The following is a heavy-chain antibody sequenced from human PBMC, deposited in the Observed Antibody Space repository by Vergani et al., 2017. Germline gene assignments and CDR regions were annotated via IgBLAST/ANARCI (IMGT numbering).Heavy chain of an antibody. V-gene: IGHV1-2*02. Sequence: QVQLVQSGAEVKKPGASVKVSCKASGYTFTGYYMHWVRQAPGQGLEWMGWINPNSGGTNYAQKFQGRVTITADESTSTAYMELSSLRSEDTAVYYCARDIPDYDFWSGYSHDAFDIWGQGTMVTVSS. D-gene: IGHD3-3*01. CDR1: GYTFTGYY. CDR3: ARDIPDYDFWSGYSHDAFDI. J-gene: IGHJ3*02. CDR2: INPNSGGT.